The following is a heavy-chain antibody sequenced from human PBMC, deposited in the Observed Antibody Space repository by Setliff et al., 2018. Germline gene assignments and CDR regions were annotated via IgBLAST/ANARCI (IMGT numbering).Heavy chain of an antibody. D-gene: IGHD2-2*02. CDR2: IYRSGST. CDR3: ARDRQYCSSPTCYSSYFYYYGMDV. V-gene: IGHV4-34*01. Sequence: SETLSLTCAIYGQSFSDYYWSWVRQPPGKGLEWIGEIYRSGSTNYNPSLKSRVTISVDTSKNQFSLKLSSVTAADTAVYYCARDRQYCSSPTCYSSYFYYYGMDVWAKGPRSPS. J-gene: IGHJ6*02. CDR1: GQSFSDYY.